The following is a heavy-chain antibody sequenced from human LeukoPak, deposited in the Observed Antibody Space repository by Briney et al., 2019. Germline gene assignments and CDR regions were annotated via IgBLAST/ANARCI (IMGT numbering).Heavy chain of an antibody. V-gene: IGHV3-33*01. D-gene: IGHD3-10*01. J-gene: IGHJ4*02. CDR3: VRDGGPGSDY. CDR1: GFTFSSYG. CDR2: IWYDGSRK. Sequence: PGGSLRLSCAASGFTFSSYGMHWVRQAPGTGLEWVALIWYDGSRKYYADSVKGRFTISRDNSMDTLYLQMNSLRAEDTALYYCVRDGGPGSDYWGQGTLVTVSS.